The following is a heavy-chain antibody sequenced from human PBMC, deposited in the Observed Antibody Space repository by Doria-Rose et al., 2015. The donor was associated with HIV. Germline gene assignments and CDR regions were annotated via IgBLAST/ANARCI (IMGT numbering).Heavy chain of an antibody. CDR1: GVSLSSPGMG. Sequence: QITLKESGPVLVKPTETLTLTCTVSGVSLSSPGMGVSWIRQPPGKALEWLANIFSDDERSYKTSLKSRLTISRGTSKSQVVLTMTDMDPVDTATYYCARIKSSRWYHKYYFDFWGRGILVIVSA. CDR2: IFSDDER. CDR3: ARIKSSRWYHKYYFDF. V-gene: IGHV2-26*01. J-gene: IGHJ4*02. D-gene: IGHD6-13*01.